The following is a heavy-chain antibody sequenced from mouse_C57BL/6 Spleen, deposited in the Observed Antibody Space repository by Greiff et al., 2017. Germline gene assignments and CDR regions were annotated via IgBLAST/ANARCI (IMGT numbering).Heavy chain of an antibody. CDR2: IYPGSGST. CDR1: GYTFTSYW. Sequence: QVQLQQSGAELVKPGASVKMSCKASGYTFTSYWITWVKQRPGQGLEWIGDIYPGSGSTNYNEKFKSKATLTVDTSSSTAYMQLSSLTSEDSAVYYCARRDYYGSSWGYFDVWGTGTTVTVSS. CDR3: ARRDYYGSSWGYFDV. D-gene: IGHD1-1*01. J-gene: IGHJ1*03. V-gene: IGHV1-55*01.